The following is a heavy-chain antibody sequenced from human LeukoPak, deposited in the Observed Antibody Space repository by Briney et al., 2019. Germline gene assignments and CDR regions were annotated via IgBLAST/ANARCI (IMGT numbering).Heavy chain of an antibody. CDR2: INHSGST. D-gene: IGHD3-22*01. J-gene: IGHJ5*02. CDR3: ARGGSGYRRGGGKFDP. V-gene: IGHV4-34*01. CDR1: GGSFSGYY. Sequence: SETLSLTCTVYGGSFSGYYWSWIRKPPAKGQEWNGEINHSGSTNSNPSLNRRVTISVDTSKNQISLNLSSVTAADTDVASCARGGSGYRRGGGKFDPWGQGTLVTVSS.